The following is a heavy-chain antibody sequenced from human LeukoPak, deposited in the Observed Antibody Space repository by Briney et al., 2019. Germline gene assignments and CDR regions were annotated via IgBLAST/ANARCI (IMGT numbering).Heavy chain of an antibody. CDR2: IYYSGST. J-gene: IGHJ4*02. CDR3: ARDSYYYDSSGYLILDY. CDR1: GGSISSYY. D-gene: IGHD3-22*01. Sequence: PSETLSLTCTVSGGSISSYYWSWIRQPPGKGLEWIGYIYYSGSTNYNPSLKSRVTISVDTSKNQFSLKLRSVTAADTAVYYCARDSYYYDSSGYLILDYWGQGILVTVSS. V-gene: IGHV4-59*12.